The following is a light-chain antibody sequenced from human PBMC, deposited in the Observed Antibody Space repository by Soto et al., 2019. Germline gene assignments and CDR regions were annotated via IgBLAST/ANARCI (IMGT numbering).Light chain of an antibody. Sequence: EIVMTQSPATLSVSLGGRATLSCRASQSVSTDLAWYQQRPGQAPRLLIYGASTRATGIPARFSGSGSGTDFTLIINSLQPEDFATYYCQQSYSVPITFGQGTRLEIK. V-gene: IGKV3-15*01. J-gene: IGKJ5*01. CDR2: GAS. CDR3: QQSYSVPIT. CDR1: QSVSTD.